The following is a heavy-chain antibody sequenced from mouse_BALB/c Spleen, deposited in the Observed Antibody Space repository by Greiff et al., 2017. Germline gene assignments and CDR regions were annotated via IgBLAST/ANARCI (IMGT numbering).Heavy chain of an antibody. D-gene: IGHD1-1*01. CDR3: ARQDGSSYYFDY. J-gene: IGHJ2*01. V-gene: IGHV5-12-1*01. CDR1: GFAFSSYD. Sequence: EVQGVESGGGLVKPGGSLKLSCAASGFAFSSYDMSWVRQTPEKRLEWVAYISSGGGSTYYPDTVKGRFTISRDNAKNTLYLQMSSLKSEDTAMYYCARQDGSSYYFDYWGQGTTLTVSS. CDR2: ISSGGGST.